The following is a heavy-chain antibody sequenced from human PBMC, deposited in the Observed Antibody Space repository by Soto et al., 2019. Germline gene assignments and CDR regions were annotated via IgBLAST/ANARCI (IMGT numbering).Heavy chain of an antibody. CDR2: IYWDGDK. V-gene: IGHV2-5*02. J-gene: IGHJ5*02. CDR1: GFSLSTTGVG. CDR3: AHRVGGKLS. Sequence: QITLKESGPTLVKPTQTLTLTCTFSGFSLSTTGVGVGWIRQPPGKALDWLALIYWDGDKRYSPSLKSRLTITKDTSKNQVLLTMTNMDPVDTATYYCAHRVGGKLSWGQGTLVTVSS. D-gene: IGHD1-26*01.